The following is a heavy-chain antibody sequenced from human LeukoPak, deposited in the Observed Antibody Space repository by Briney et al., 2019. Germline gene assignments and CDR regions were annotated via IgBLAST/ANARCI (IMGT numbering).Heavy chain of an antibody. CDR1: GFTFSTYM. J-gene: IGHJ4*02. D-gene: IGHD1-7*01. CDR3: ARDSGNFFVDF. CDR2: IKPDGSQK. Sequence: GGSLRLSCAACGFTFSTYMMTWVRPGPGTGLEWVANIKPDGSQKFCVDSVMGRFTISRDNAKNSLYLQMNSLGAEDTAVYYCARDSGNFFVDFWGQGTLVTVSA. V-gene: IGHV3-7*01.